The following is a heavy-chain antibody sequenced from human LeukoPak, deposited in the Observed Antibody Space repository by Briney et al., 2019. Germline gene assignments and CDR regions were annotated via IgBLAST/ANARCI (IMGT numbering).Heavy chain of an antibody. J-gene: IGHJ6*03. D-gene: IGHD3-16*01. CDR1: GGSLSSGSYY. CDR2: FYISGST. Sequence: PSETLSLTCTVSGGSLSSGSYYWTWLRQPAGTGLEWLGRFYISGSTNYNPSLRSRVTISVDISKNRFSLKLDSVTAADTAVYYCARGRRGGRYYYYYRDVWGKGTTVTVSS. V-gene: IGHV4-61*02. CDR3: ARGRRGGRYYYYYRDV.